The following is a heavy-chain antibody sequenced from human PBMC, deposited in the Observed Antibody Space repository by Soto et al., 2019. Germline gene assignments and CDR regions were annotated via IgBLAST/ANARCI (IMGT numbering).Heavy chain of an antibody. J-gene: IGHJ4*02. CDR2: TNQDGSEK. CDR3: SGGVGDAF. Sequence: EVHLVESGGGLVQTGGSLRLSCAISESTVSRDWMNWVRQAPGKGLEWVALTNQDGSEKYYADSVKGRFTISRDNAKKSLYLQMNSLRAGDTAMYYCSGGVGDAFWGQGTLVTVSS. CDR1: ESTVSRDW. D-gene: IGHD1-26*01. V-gene: IGHV3-7*01.